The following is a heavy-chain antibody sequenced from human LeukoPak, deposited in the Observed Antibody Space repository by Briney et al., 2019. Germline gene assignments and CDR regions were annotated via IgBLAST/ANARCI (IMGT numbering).Heavy chain of an antibody. CDR3: ARGVVPAAIAFDY. J-gene: IGHJ4*02. CDR1: GGSISSGDYY. D-gene: IGHD2-2*01. V-gene: IGHV4-30-4*08. CDR2: IYYSGST. Sequence: SETLSLTCTVSGGSISSGDYYWSWIRQPPGKGLEWIGYIYYSGSTYYNPSLKSRVTTSVDTSKNQFSLKLSSVTAADTAVYYCARGVVPAAIAFDYWGQGTLVTVSS.